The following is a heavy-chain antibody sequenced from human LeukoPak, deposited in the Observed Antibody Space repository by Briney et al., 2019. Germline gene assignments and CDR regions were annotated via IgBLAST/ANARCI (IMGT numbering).Heavy chain of an antibody. Sequence: ASAKVSCKVSGYTLTELSMHWVRQAPGKGLEWMGGFDPEDGETIYAQKFQGRVTMTEDTSTDTAYMELSSLRSEDTAVYYCAATGYYDSSGYYYPSNWGQGTLVTVSS. D-gene: IGHD3-22*01. CDR3: AATGYYDSSGYYYPSN. CDR1: GYTLTELS. J-gene: IGHJ4*02. V-gene: IGHV1-24*01. CDR2: FDPEDGET.